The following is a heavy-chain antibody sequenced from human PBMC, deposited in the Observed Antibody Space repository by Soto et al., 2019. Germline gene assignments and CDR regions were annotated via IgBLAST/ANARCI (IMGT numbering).Heavy chain of an antibody. V-gene: IGHV3-9*01. J-gene: IGHJ6*03. CDR1: GFTFDQYT. D-gene: IGHD3-16*01. Sequence: EVQLVESGGGLVQPGRSLRLACAASGFTFDQYTMHWVRQAPGKGLEWVSSITWHSGTIGYADSVKGRFTISRDNAKNSLYLQMNSLRGEDTALYYCAKEMITFGDFNYYHMDVWGNGTTVTASS. CDR2: ITWHSGTI. CDR3: AKEMITFGDFNYYHMDV.